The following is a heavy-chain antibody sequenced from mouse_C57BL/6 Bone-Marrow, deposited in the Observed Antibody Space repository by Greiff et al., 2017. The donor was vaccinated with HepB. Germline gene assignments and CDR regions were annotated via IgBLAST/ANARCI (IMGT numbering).Heavy chain of an antibody. D-gene: IGHD1-1*01. CDR2: IDPENGDT. CDR3: TIAYYGFAY. V-gene: IGHV14-4*01. Sequence: VQLQQSGAELVRPGASVKLSCTASGFNVKDDYMHWVKQRPEQGLEWIGWIDPENGDTEYASKFQGKATITADTSSNTAYLPLSSLTSEDTAVYYCTIAYYGFAYWGQGTLVTVAA. J-gene: IGHJ3*01. CDR1: GFNVKDDY.